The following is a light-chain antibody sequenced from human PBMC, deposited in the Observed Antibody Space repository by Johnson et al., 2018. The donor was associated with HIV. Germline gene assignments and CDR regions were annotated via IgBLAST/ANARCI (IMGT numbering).Light chain of an antibody. Sequence: QPVLTQPPSVSAAPGQTVTISCSGSSSNVGSSFVSWYRQVPGTAPKLLIYDNNKRPSGIPGRFSWSKSGPSATLGITGLQTGDEADYYCGTWDSSLTSYVFGAGTKVTVL. CDR1: SSNVGSSF. CDR2: DNN. V-gene: IGLV1-51*01. CDR3: GTWDSSLTSYV. J-gene: IGLJ1*01.